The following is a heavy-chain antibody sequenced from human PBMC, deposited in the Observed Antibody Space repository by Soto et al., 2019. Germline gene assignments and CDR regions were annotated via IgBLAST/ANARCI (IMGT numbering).Heavy chain of an antibody. CDR3: ARDNRSGYYSDY. J-gene: IGHJ4*02. V-gene: IGHV4-59*12. CDR2: IYYSGSI. D-gene: IGHD3-22*01. CDR1: GDSISSYY. Sequence: SETLSLTCTVSGDSISSYYWSWIRQPPGKGLEWIGYIYYSGSINYNPSLKSRVTMSVDTSKNQFSLKLSSVTAADTAVYYCARDNRSGYYSDYWGQGTLVTVSS.